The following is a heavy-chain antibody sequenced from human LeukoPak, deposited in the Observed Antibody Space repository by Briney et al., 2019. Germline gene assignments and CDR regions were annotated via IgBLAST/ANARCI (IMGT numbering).Heavy chain of an antibody. J-gene: IGHJ3*02. CDR2: IYHIGST. CDR3: ARVLRQVGATGLDI. CDR1: GGSISSSNW. Sequence: ASETLSLTCAVSGGSISSSNWWSWVRQPPGKGLEWIGEIYHIGSTNYNPSLKSPVTISVDKSKNQFSLKLSSVTAADTAVYYCARVLRQVGATGLDIWGQGTMVTVSS. D-gene: IGHD1-26*01. V-gene: IGHV4-4*02.